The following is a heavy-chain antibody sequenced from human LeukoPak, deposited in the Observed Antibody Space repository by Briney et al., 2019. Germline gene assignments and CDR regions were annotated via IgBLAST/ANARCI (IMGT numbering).Heavy chain of an antibody. CDR1: GGSISSNIYY. V-gene: IGHV4-39*07. J-gene: IGHJ3*02. Sequence: PSETLSLTCTVSGGSISSNIYYWGWIRQPPVKGLEWIGSIHYSGNTYYNPSLKSRVTISVDTSKNQFSLKLGSVTAADTAVYYCARFTIFGVAGDDAFDIWGQGTMVTVSS. CDR2: IHYSGNT. D-gene: IGHD3-3*01. CDR3: ARFTIFGVAGDDAFDI.